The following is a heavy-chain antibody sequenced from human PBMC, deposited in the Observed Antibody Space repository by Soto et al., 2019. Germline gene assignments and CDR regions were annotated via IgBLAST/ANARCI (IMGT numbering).Heavy chain of an antibody. CDR2: MYKTGET. D-gene: IGHD3-10*01. V-gene: IGHV4-61*01. J-gene: IGHJ6*02. CDR3: MKAHESGDFLGMTV. CDR1: GGSVSTGMKY. Sequence: SETLSLTCTVSGGSVSTGMKYWGWVRQPPGKALEFIGYMYKTGETLLNSSLKSRVTLSMETSKNQFSLTLSSVTAADTAVYFCMKAHESGDFLGMTVWGPGTTVTVSS.